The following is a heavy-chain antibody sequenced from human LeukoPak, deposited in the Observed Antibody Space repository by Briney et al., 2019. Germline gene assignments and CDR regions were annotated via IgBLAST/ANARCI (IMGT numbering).Heavy chain of an antibody. J-gene: IGHJ4*02. Sequence: SETLSLTCTVSGGSISSSSYYWGWIRQPPGKGLEWIGSIYYSGSTYYNPSLKSRVTISVDTSKNQFSLKLSSVTAADTAVYYCARHAGYCSGGSCYSVYFGYWGQGTLVTVSS. D-gene: IGHD2-15*01. CDR2: IYYSGST. CDR1: GGSISSSSYY. V-gene: IGHV4-39*01. CDR3: ARHAGYCSGGSCYSVYFGY.